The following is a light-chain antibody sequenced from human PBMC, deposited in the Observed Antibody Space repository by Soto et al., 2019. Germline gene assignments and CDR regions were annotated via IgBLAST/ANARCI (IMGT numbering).Light chain of an antibody. CDR2: EVS. J-gene: IGLJ2*01. V-gene: IGLV2-14*01. CDR1: SSDVGGYNY. Sequence: QSVLTQPASVSGSPGQSVTISCSGTSSDVGGYNYVSWYQHFPGKAPKLIIYEVSNRPSGVSNHFSASKSGNTASLTISGLQAEDEADYYCSSYTPTNTVIFGGGTKVTVL. CDR3: SSYTPTNTVI.